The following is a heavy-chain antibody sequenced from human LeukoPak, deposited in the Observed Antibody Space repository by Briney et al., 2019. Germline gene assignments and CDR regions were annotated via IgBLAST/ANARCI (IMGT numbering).Heavy chain of an antibody. CDR1: GFTFSSYA. CDR2: ISGSGGST. J-gene: IGHJ3*02. V-gene: IGHV3-23*01. D-gene: IGHD2-15*01. Sequence: PGGSLRLSCAASGFTFSSYAMSWVRQAPGKGLEWVSAISGSGGSTYYADSVKGRFTISRDNAKNTLYLQMNSLRAEDTAVYYCARGVAANSVAFDIWGQGTMVTVSS. CDR3: ARGVAANSVAFDI.